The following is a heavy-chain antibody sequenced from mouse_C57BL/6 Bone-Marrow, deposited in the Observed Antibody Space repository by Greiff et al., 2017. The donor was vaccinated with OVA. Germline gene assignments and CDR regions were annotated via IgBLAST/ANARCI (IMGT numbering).Heavy chain of an antibody. J-gene: IGHJ3*01. CDR1: GIDFSRYW. D-gene: IGHD1-1*01. V-gene: IGHV4-1*01. CDR2: INPDSSTI. CDR3: ARGNYYGSSYEDWFAY. Sequence: EVKVVESGGGLVQPGGSLKLSCAASGIDFSRYWMSWVRRAPGKGLEWIGEINPDSSTINYAPSLKDKFIISRDNAKNTLYLQMSKVRSEDTALYYCARGNYYGSSYEDWFAYWGQGTLVTVSA.